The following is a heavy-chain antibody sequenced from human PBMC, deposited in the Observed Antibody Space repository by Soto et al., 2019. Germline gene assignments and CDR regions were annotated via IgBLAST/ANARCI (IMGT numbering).Heavy chain of an antibody. Sequence: PGGSLRLSCAASGFTFSSYGMHWVRQAPGKGLEWVAVISYDGSNKYYADSVKGRFTISRDNSKNTLYLQMNSLRAEDTAVYYCAKDREYYDSSGYCDYWGQGTLVTVSS. CDR3: AKDREYYDSSGYCDY. V-gene: IGHV3-30*18. D-gene: IGHD3-22*01. CDR1: GFTFSSYG. J-gene: IGHJ4*02. CDR2: ISYDGSNK.